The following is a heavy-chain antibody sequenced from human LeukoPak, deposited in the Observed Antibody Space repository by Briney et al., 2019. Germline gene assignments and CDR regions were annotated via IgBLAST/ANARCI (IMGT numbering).Heavy chain of an antibody. D-gene: IGHD5-18*01. J-gene: IGHJ4*02. Sequence: SETLSLTCAVYGGSFSDHYWNWIRQPPGKGLEWIGEINHSGTTNYNASLKSRVTISVDTSKNHFSLKLNSMTAADTAVYSCARKASHFSYGLRAIDYWGQGNLVTVSS. CDR2: INHSGTT. CDR1: GGSFSDHY. CDR3: ARKASHFSYGLRAIDY. V-gene: IGHV4-34*01.